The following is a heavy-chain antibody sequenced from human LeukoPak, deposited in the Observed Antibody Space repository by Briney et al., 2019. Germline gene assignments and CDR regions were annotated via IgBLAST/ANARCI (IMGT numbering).Heavy chain of an antibody. V-gene: IGHV3-7*01. CDR2: IKQDGSEK. J-gene: IGHJ4*02. CDR3: AREWQGGIAAAGTRIEGDY. Sequence: PGGPLTLPCAVSGFSVSGYWMTWLRQAPGKGLEGVANIKQDGSEKKYVHSVKGRFTISRDNAENSVFLQMNSLRVEDTAVYYCAREWQGGIAAAGTRIEGDYWGQGTLVAVSS. CDR1: GFSVSGYW. D-gene: IGHD6-13*01.